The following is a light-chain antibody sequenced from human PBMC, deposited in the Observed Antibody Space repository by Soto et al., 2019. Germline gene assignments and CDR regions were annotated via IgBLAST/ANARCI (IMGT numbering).Light chain of an antibody. CDR2: WAS. J-gene: IGKJ1*01. Sequence: DIVMTQSPDSLAVSLGARATINCKSSQSVLYSSNNKNYLAWYQQKAGQPPKLLIYWASTRESGVSDRFSGSGSGTDFTLTISSLQAEDVAVYYCQQYYSAPWTFGQGTKVEIK. CDR3: QQYYSAPWT. CDR1: QSVLYSSNNKNY. V-gene: IGKV4-1*01.